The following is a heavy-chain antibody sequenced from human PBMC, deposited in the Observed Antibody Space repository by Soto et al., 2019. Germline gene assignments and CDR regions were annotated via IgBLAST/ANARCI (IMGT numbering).Heavy chain of an antibody. V-gene: IGHV4-34*01. J-gene: IGHJ4*02. CDR3: ARGRSGDYDFWSGPRYFDY. D-gene: IGHD3-3*01. CDR1: GGSFSGYY. CDR2: INHSGST. Sequence: SETLSLTCAVYGGSFSGYYWSWIRQPPGKGLEWIGEINHSGSTNYNPSLKSRVTISVDTSKNQFSLKLSSVTAADTAVYYCARGRSGDYDFWSGPRYFDYWGQGTLVTVSS.